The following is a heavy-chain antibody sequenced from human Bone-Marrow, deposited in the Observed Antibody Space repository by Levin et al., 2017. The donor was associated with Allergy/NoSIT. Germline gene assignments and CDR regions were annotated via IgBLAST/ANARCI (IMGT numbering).Heavy chain of an antibody. J-gene: IGHJ6*02. Sequence: ASVKVSCKASGYTFTSYGISWVRQAPGQGLEWMGWISAYNGNTNYAQKLQGRVTMTTDTSTSTAYMELRSLRSDDTAVYYCARAFYYDSSGYLQDYYYGMDVWGQGTTVTVSS. CDR2: ISAYNGNT. D-gene: IGHD3-22*01. V-gene: IGHV1-18*01. CDR3: ARAFYYDSSGYLQDYYYGMDV. CDR1: GYTFTSYG.